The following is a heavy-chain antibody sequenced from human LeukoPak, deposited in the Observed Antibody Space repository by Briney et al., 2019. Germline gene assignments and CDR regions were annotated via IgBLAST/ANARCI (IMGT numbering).Heavy chain of an antibody. Sequence: PSETLSLTCSVSDDSIKKYYWRWIRRPAGKGLEWVGHVFIDGRNKYKASLQSRVSISIDTSKNQFYLKLTSVTAADTAIYYCARNAAFPDYYIDVWGKGTTVTVSS. CDR3: ARNAAFPDYYIDV. CDR2: VFIDGRN. D-gene: IGHD2-2*01. J-gene: IGHJ6*03. CDR1: DDSIKKYY. V-gene: IGHV4-4*07.